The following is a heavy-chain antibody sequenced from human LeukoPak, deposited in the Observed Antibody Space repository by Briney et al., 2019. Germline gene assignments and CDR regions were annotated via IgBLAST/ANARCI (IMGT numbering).Heavy chain of an antibody. J-gene: IGHJ4*02. CDR3: ARAGGYDYVWGSYRYDY. Sequence: SVKVSCKASGGTFSSYAISWVRQAPGQGLEWMGRIIPIFGTANYAQKFQGRVTITTDESTSTAYMELSSLRSEDTAVYYCARAGGYDYVWGSYRYDYWGQGTLVIVSS. CDR2: IIPIFGTA. D-gene: IGHD3-16*02. CDR1: GGTFSSYA. V-gene: IGHV1-69*05.